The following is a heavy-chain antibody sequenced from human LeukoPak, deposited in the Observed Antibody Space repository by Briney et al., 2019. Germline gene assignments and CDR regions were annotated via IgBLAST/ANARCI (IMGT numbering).Heavy chain of an antibody. CDR2: VNPNSGAT. CDR1: GYTFIAYY. V-gene: IGHV1-2*02. Sequence: ASVKVSCKASGYTFIAYYMHWVRQAPGQGLEWMGWVNPNSGATNYAQKFQGRVTMTRDTSLGTVYVELTWLTSDDTAVYYCAREHYYDNSGYWSWGQGTLVTVSS. J-gene: IGHJ4*02. D-gene: IGHD3-22*01. CDR3: AREHYYDNSGYWS.